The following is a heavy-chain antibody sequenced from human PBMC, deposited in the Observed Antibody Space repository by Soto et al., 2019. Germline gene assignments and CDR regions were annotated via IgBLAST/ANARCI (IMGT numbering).Heavy chain of an antibody. V-gene: IGHV1-46*01. CDR3: ARDKDSSARPRAEFDY. CDR1: XYMFTSYF. CDR2: INPSDGTT. J-gene: IGHJ4*02. Sequence: QGHLVQSGAEVKRPGASVRVSCEXSXYMFTSYFIHXXXXXXXXXXEWXGVINPSDGTTTYAQKFQARITMTRDTSTTTVDMELSSLRSEDTAVYYCARDKDSSARPRAEFDYWGQGTLITVSS. D-gene: IGHD6-19*01.